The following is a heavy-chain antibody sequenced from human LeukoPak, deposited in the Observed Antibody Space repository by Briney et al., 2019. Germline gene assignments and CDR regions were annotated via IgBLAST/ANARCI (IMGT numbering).Heavy chain of an antibody. J-gene: IGHJ5*02. CDR3: ARGVRAAAGKLT. Sequence: PSETLSLTCAVSGYSISSGYYWGWIRQPPRKGLEWIGSIYDSGSTFYNPALKSRVTISVDTSKNQFSLKLSSVTAADTAVYYCARGVRAAAGKLTWGQGTLVTVSS. CDR1: GYSISSGYY. V-gene: IGHV4-38-2*01. D-gene: IGHD6-13*01. CDR2: IYDSGST.